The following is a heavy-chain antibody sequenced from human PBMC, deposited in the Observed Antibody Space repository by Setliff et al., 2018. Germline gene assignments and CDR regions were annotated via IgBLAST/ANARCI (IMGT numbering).Heavy chain of an antibody. V-gene: IGHV6-1*01. J-gene: IGHJ6*02. CDR1: GDSVSSNSAA. Sequence: SQTLSLTCAISGDSVSSNSAAWNWIRQSPSRGLEWLGRTYYRSKWYNDYAVSVKSRITINPDTSKNILSLQMNSLRGEDTAVYYCAKDFLEVVIALHGMDVWGQGTLVTVSS. CDR2: TYYRSKWYN. CDR3: AKDFLEVVIALHGMDV. D-gene: IGHD2-21*01.